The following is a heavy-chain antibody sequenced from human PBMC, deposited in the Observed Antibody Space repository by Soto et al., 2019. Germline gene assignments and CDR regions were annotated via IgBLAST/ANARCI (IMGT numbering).Heavy chain of an antibody. Sequence: GSLRLSCAASGFTFSSYAMSWVRQAPGKGLEWVSAISGSGGSTYYADSVKGRFTISRDNSKNTLYLQMNSLRAEDTAVYYCTRIGDYSKGGPWGQGTLVTVSS. V-gene: IGHV3-23*01. CDR2: ISGSGGST. CDR1: GFTFSSYA. CDR3: TRIGDYSKGGP. D-gene: IGHD4-4*01. J-gene: IGHJ5*02.